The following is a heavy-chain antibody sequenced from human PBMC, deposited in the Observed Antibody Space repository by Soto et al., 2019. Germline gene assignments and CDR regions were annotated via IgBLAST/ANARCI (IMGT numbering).Heavy chain of an antibody. CDR3: ARGIEVYGYSFDY. J-gene: IGHJ4*02. V-gene: IGHV1-69*13. D-gene: IGHD4-17*01. CDR1: GGGFSSYA. CDR2: IIPIFGTA. Sequence: SVKGSCKASGGGFSSYAISWVRQAPGQGLEWMGGIIPIFGTANYAQKFQGRVTITADESTSTAYMELSSLRSEDTAVYYCARGIEVYGYSFDYWGQGTQVTVSS.